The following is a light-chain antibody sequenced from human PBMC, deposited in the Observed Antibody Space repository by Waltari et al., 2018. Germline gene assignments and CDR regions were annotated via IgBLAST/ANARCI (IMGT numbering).Light chain of an antibody. J-gene: IGKJ1*01. Sequence: DIQMTQSPSTLAASVGDRVTITCRASQSVSCRLAWDQQKPGKAPKLLIYRTSSLESGVPSRFSGSGSVTEFTLTISSLQPDDFATYYCQKYNSFWTFGQGTKVEIK. CDR3: QKYNSFWT. V-gene: IGKV1-5*03. CDR1: QSVSCR. CDR2: RTS.